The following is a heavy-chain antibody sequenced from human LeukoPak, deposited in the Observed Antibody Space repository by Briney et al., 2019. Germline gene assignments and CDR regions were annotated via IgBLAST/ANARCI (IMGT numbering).Heavy chain of an antibody. CDR1: GYSFTSYW. J-gene: IGHJ3*02. CDR3: ARQPLDGGNLEVDAFDI. V-gene: IGHV5-51*01. D-gene: IGHD4-23*01. Sequence: PGESLKISCKGSGYSFTSYWIGWVRQMPGKGLEWMGIIYPGDSDTRYSPSFQGQVTISADKSISTAYLQWSSLKASDTAMYYCARQPLDGGNLEVDAFDIWGQGTMVTVSS. CDR2: IYPGDSDT.